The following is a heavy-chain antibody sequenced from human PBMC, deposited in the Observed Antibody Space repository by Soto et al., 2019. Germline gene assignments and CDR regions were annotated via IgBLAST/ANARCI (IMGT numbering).Heavy chain of an antibody. J-gene: IGHJ4*02. V-gene: IGHV1-2*02. CDR2: INPNDGDT. D-gene: IGHD6-13*01. CDR3: ATVPAAALKEDY. CDR1: GYTFTDYY. Sequence: QEQLVQSGAEVKKPGASVVGSCKASGYTFTDYYFHWGRHAPGQGLEWMGWINPNDGDTNYAQKFQGRVTMTRDTSISTAYVELSSVRSDDTAVYYCATVPAAALKEDYWGQGTLVTVSS.